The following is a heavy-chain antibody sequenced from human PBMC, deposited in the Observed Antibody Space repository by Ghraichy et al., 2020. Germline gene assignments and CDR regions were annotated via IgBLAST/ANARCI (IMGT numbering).Heavy chain of an antibody. Sequence: SETLSLTCTVSGGSISSYYWSWIRQPPGKGLEWIGYIYYSGSTNYNPSLKSRVTISVDTSKNQFSLKLSSVTAADTAVYYCARGNYDYVWGSYRYSAGESAFDYWGQGTLVTVSS. CDR2: IYYSGST. CDR3: ARGNYDYVWGSYRYSAGESAFDY. V-gene: IGHV4-59*01. D-gene: IGHD3-16*02. J-gene: IGHJ4*02. CDR1: GGSISSYY.